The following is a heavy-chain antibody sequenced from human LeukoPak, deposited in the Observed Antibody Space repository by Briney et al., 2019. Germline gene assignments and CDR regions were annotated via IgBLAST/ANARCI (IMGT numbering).Heavy chain of an antibody. V-gene: IGHV3-30*18. CDR2: ISYDGTNK. J-gene: IGHJ4*02. CDR3: AKFHWGGAVYTFDY. Sequence: GGSLRLSCAASGFTFSSYGMHWVRQAPGKGLEWVAVISYDGTNKYYADSVKGRFTISRDNSKNTLYLQMNSLRAEDTAVYYCAKFHWGGAVYTFDYWGQGTLVTVSS. CDR1: GFTFSSYG. D-gene: IGHD3-16*01.